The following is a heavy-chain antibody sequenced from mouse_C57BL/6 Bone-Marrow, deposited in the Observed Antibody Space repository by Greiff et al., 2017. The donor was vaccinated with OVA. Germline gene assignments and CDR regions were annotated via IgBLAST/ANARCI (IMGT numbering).Heavy chain of an antibody. Sequence: VQLQQSGPELVKPGASVKISCKASGYAFSSYWMNWVKQRPGKGLEWIGRIYPGDGDTNYNGKFKGKATLTADKSSSTAYMQLSSLTSEDSAVYFGARDYYGSSYPWFAYWGQGTLVTVSA. CDR2: IYPGDGDT. CDR3: ARDYYGSSYPWFAY. D-gene: IGHD1-1*01. J-gene: IGHJ3*01. CDR1: GYAFSSYW. V-gene: IGHV1-82*01.